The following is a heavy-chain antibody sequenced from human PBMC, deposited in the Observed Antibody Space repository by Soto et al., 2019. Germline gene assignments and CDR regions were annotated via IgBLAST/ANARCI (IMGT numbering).Heavy chain of an antibody. CDR2: INAGNGNT. D-gene: IGHD3-10*01. V-gene: IGHV1-3*01. Sequence: QVQLVQSGAEVKKPGASVKVSCKASGYTFTSYAMHWVRQAPGQRLEWMGWINAGNGNTKYSQKFQGRVTITRDTSASTAYMELSSLRSEDTAVYYCARGAYYGSGSAPDYYYYYYMDVWGKGTTVTVSS. CDR1: GYTFTSYA. J-gene: IGHJ6*03. CDR3: ARGAYYGSGSAPDYYYYYYMDV.